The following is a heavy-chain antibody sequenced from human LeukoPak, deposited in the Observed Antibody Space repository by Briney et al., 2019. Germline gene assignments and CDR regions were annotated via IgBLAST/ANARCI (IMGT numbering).Heavy chain of an antibody. J-gene: IGHJ4*02. CDR3: ARGAPGGDYVVGY. V-gene: IGHV4-38-2*02. CDR2: IYQSGST. CDR1: GYSISSGYY. Sequence: SETLSLTCSVSGYSISSGYYWGWIRQPPGKGLEWIGSIYQSGSTSYNPSLKSRVTISVDTSKNQFSLKLSSVTAADTAVYYCARGAPGGDYVVGYWGQGTLVTVSS. D-gene: IGHD4-17*01.